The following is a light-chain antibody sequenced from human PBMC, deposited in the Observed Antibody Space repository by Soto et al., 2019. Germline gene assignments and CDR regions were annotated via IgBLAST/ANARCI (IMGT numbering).Light chain of an antibody. V-gene: IGKV1-39*01. CDR3: QQGNTFPLT. J-gene: IGKJ4*01. CDR2: AAS. CDR1: QSIRTY. Sequence: DIQMTQSPSSLSASIGDRVTITCRASQSIRTYLNWYRQIPGKAPNLLIYAASSLQSGVPSRFSGSGSGTEFTLTISSLQPEDFATYYCQQGNTFPLTFGGGTKVDIK.